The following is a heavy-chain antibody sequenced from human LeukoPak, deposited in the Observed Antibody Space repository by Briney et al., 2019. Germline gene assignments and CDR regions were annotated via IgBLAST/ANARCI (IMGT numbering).Heavy chain of an antibody. D-gene: IGHD5-18*01. CDR3: ARAPPVDTVTADYFDY. V-gene: IGHV4-31*03. CDR2: ISYSGST. CDR1: GGSVASYGYY. Sequence: PSETLPLTCTVSGGSVASYGYYWSWIRQHPGKGLEWIAYISYSGSTYYNPSLKSRLTISLDTSKNQFSLNLSSVTAADTAVYYCARAPPVDTVTADYFDYWGQGTLVTVSS. J-gene: IGHJ4*02.